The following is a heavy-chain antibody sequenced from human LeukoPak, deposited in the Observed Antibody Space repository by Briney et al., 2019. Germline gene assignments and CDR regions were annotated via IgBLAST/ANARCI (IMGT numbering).Heavy chain of an antibody. CDR2: ISGYNGNT. V-gene: IGHV1-18*01. J-gene: IGHJ4*02. CDR3: ATTSDILTGYFTFDY. D-gene: IGHD3-9*01. CDR1: GYTFTSYG. Sequence: ASVKVSCKASGYTFTSYGITWVRQAPGQGLEWMGWISGYNGNTNYAQKLKGRVTMTTDTSTSTAYMELRSLRSDDTAVYYCATTSDILTGYFTFDYWGQGTLVTVSS.